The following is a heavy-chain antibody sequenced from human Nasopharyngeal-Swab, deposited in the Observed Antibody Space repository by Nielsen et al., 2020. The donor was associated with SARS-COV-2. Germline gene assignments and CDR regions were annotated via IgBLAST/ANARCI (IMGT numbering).Heavy chain of an antibody. CDR3: ARVGSIFGVVMGENFDY. CDR2: IKQDGSEK. J-gene: IGHJ4*02. V-gene: IGHV3-7*01. D-gene: IGHD3-3*02. Sequence: WIRQPPGKGPEWVANIKQDGSEKYYVDSVKGRFTISRDNAKNSLYPQMNSLRAEDTAVYYCARVGSIFGVVMGENFDYWGQGTLVTVSS.